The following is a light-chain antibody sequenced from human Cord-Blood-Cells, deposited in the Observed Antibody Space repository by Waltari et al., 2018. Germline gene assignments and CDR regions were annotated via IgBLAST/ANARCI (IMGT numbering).Light chain of an antibody. J-gene: IGLJ2*01. CDR2: EVS. V-gene: IGLV2-23*02. CDR1: SRDGGSYNL. CDR3: CSYAGSSTLV. Sequence: QSALTQPASVSGSPGQSITISCTGTSRDGGSYNLVSWYQQHPGKAPKLMIYEVSKRPSGVSNRFSGSKSGITASLTISGLQAEDEADYYCCSYAGSSTLVFGGGTKLTVL.